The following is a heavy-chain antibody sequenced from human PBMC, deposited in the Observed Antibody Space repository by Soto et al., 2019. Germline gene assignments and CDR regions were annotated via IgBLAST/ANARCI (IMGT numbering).Heavy chain of an antibody. V-gene: IGHV5-51*01. CDR1: GYSFASHW. CDR3: ARYSGSYWHYLDF. D-gene: IGHD1-26*01. CDR2: IYPGDSDT. J-gene: IGHJ4*02. Sequence: GESLKISCQGSGYSFASHWVAWVRQMPEKGLEWIGTIYPGDSDTKYSSAFRGHVTISADTSVSTAYLQWRSLEATDSAIYYCARYSGSYWHYLDFWGQGTLVTVSS.